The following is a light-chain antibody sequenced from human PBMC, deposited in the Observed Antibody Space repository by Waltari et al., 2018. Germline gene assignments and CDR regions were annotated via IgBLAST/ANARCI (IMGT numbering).Light chain of an antibody. CDR1: SSDIGAYNF. Sequence: QSALTQPRSVSGSPGESVTITCTGTSSDIGAYNFVSWYQHHPGKGPKLLIYDVSGRPSGVPERFSGSKSGNTASLTISGLQAEDEADYFCSSYAGTYTLGLFGAGTMLTV. V-gene: IGLV2-11*01. CDR3: SSYAGTYTLGL. J-gene: IGLJ2*01. CDR2: DVS.